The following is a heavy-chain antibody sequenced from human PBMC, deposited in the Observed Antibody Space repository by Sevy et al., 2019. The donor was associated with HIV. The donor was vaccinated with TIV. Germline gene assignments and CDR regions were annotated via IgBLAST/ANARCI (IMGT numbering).Heavy chain of an antibody. CDR3: ARSGGTTYYYYYGMDV. V-gene: IGHV3-21*01. CDR2: ISSSSSYI. Sequence: GGSLRLSCAASGFTFSSYSMNWVRQAPGKGLEWVSSISSSSSYIYYADSVKGRFTISRDNAKNSLYLQMNSLRAEDTAVYYCARSGGTTYYYYYGMDVRGQGTTVTVSS. D-gene: IGHD1-7*01. J-gene: IGHJ6*02. CDR1: GFTFSSYS.